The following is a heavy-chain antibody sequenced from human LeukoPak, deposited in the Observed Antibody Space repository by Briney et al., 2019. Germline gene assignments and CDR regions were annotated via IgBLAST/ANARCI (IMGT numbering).Heavy chain of an antibody. V-gene: IGHV4-31*03. CDR1: GGSISSGGYY. Sequence: SQTLSLTCTVSGGSISSGGYYWGWIRQHPGKGLEWIGYMYYSGSTYYNPSLKSRVTISVDSSKNQLSLNLYSVTAADTAVYYCARDGGGYGVHAEYFQQWGQGTLVTVSS. D-gene: IGHD3-16*01. J-gene: IGHJ1*01. CDR2: MYYSGST. CDR3: ARDGGGYGVHAEYFQQ.